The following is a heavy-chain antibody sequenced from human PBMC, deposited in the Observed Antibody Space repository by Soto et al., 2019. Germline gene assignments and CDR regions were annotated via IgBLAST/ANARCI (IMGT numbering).Heavy chain of an antibody. V-gene: IGHV3-33*08. J-gene: IGHJ3*02. CDR2: IWYDGSNK. CDR3: ARAKGGAFDI. Sequence: GGSLRLSCAASGFTFSNYCMLLFRQAPGKGLEWVAVIWYDGSNKYYADSVKGRFTISRDNSKNTLYLQMNSLRAEDTAVYYCARAKGGAFDIWGQGTMVTVSS. CDR1: GFTFSNYC.